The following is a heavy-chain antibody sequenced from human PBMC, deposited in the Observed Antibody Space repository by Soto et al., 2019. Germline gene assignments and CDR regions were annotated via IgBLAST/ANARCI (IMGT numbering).Heavy chain of an antibody. J-gene: IGHJ6*02. CDR3: ARALWLNYYYYYGMDV. CDR2: INPNSGGT. V-gene: IGHV1-2*04. CDR1: GYTFTGYY. D-gene: IGHD5-12*01. Sequence: QVQLVQSGAEVKKPGASVKVSCKASGYTFTGYYMHWVRQAPGQGLEWMGWINPNSGGTNYAQKFQGWVTMTRDTSISTAYMELSRLRSDDTAVYYCARALWLNYYYYYGMDVWGQGTTVTVSS.